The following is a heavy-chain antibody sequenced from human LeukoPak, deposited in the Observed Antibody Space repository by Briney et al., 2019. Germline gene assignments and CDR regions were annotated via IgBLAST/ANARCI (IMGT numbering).Heavy chain of an antibody. CDR1: GFTFSSYE. J-gene: IGHJ4*02. D-gene: IGHD2-15*01. V-gene: IGHV3-48*03. CDR3: ARAGYYFDY. Sequence: GGSLRLSCAASGFTFSSYEMNWVRQAPGKGLEWVSHISSSGSTIYYADSVKGRFSISRDNAKNSLYLQMNSLRGEDTAVYYCARAGYYFDYWGQRTLVTVSS. CDR2: ISSSGSTI.